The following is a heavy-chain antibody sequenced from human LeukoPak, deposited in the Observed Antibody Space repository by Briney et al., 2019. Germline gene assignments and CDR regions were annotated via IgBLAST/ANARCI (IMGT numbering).Heavy chain of an antibody. D-gene: IGHD1-26*01. V-gene: IGHV3-30*04. CDR3: VRDLGATFSYAMDV. CDR1: GFSFSSYV. Sequence: GGSLRLSCAASGFSFSSYVMHWVRQAPGKGLEWVTLISYDGNDNVYGDSVKGRFTSSRDNSKNTLFLHMTSLRPEDTAVYYCVRDLGATFSYAMDVWGQGTAVIVSS. CDR2: ISYDGNDN. J-gene: IGHJ6*02.